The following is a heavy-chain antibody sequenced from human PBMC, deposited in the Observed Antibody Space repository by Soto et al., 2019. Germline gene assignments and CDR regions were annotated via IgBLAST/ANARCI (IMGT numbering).Heavy chain of an antibody. J-gene: IGHJ4*02. V-gene: IGHV5-51*01. CDR3: AKHEGYCSTTTCSNFGY. CDR1: GFTFTSYW. Sequence: PGESLKISCKGSGFTFTSYWIAWVRQMPVKGLEWMGIIYPGDSDSSYSPSFQGQVTISADKSINTAYLHWSSLKASDTAIYYCAKHEGYCSTTTCSNFGYWGRGTLVTVSS. CDR2: IYPGDSDS. D-gene: IGHD2-2*01.